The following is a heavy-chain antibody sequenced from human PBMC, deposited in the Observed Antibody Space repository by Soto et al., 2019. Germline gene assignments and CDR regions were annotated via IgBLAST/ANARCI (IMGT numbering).Heavy chain of an antibody. CDR2: ISYDGSNK. D-gene: IGHD3-10*01. CDR3: ARDLEDGSGSYFDY. Sequence: GGSLRLSCAASGFNFSSYAMHWVRQAPGKGLEWVAVISYDGSNKYYADSVKGRFTISRDNSKNTLYLQMNSLRAEDTAVYYCARDLEDGSGSYFDYWGQGTLVTVSS. CDR1: GFNFSSYA. J-gene: IGHJ4*02. V-gene: IGHV3-30-3*01.